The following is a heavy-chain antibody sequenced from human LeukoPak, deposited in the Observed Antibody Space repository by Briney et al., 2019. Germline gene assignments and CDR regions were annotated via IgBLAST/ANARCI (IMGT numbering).Heavy chain of an antibody. D-gene: IGHD1-14*01. CDR1: GFTFRSYA. V-gene: IGHV3-30*17. CDR2: ISYDGNNK. Sequence: QPGGSLRLSCAASGFTFRSYAMQWVRQPPGKGLEWVAVISYDGNNKYYADSVKGRFTISRDNSKNTPCVQMNSLRAEDTAVYYCAGTEPPVDYWGQGTLVTVSS. J-gene: IGHJ4*02. CDR3: AGTEPPVDY.